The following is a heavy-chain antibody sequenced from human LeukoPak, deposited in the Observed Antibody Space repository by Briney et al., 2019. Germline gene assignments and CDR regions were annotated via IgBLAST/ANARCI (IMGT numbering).Heavy chain of an antibody. CDR1: GGTFSSYA. D-gene: IGHD3-3*01. CDR2: IIPIFGTA. CDR3: ARGEAHYDFWSGYQYNWFDP. J-gene: IGHJ5*02. Sequence: SVKVSCKASGGTFSSYAISWVRQAPGQGLEWMGGIIPIFGTANYAQKFQGRVTITTDESTSTAYMELSSLRSEDTAVYYCARGEAHYDFWSGYQYNWFDPWGQGTLVTVSS. V-gene: IGHV1-69*05.